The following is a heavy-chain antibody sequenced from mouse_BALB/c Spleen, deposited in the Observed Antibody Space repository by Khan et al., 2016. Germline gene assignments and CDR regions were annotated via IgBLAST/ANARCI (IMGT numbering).Heavy chain of an antibody. CDR2: ILVGSGNT. D-gene: IGHD2-3*01. V-gene: IGHV1-9*01. J-gene: IGHJ4*01. CDR1: GYTFSRYW. Sequence: QVQLQQSGAELMKPGASVKISCKASGYTFSRYWIEWVKQRPGHGLEWIGEILVGSGNTNYNEKFKGKATFTVDISSNIAYMQLSSLTSEDSAVYYCSRSYDGTLDYWGQGTSVTVSS. CDR3: SRSYDGTLDY.